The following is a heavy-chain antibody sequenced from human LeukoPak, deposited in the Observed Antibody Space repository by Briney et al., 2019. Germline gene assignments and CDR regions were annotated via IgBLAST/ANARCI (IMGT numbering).Heavy chain of an antibody. J-gene: IGHJ4*02. V-gene: IGHV3-23*01. Sequence: GGSLRLSCTTSRRIMSSYAMSWVRQAPGKGLEWVSSISVSGYNIYYSDSVKGRFTMSRDTSKDTLYLQMNNLSAEDTALYYCAKDQCSNGVCGFDSWGQGTQVTVSS. CDR2: ISVSGYNI. CDR1: RRIMSSYA. CDR3: AKDQCSNGVCGFDS. D-gene: IGHD2-8*01.